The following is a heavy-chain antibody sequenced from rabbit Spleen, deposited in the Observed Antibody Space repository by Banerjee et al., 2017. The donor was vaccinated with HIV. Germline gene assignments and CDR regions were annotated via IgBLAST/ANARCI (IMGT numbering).Heavy chain of an antibody. J-gene: IGHJ4*01. CDR3: ARGSAAMTMVITGFYFNL. Sequence: QEQLVESGGGLVQPEGSLTLTCTASGFSFSSSYYMCWVRQAPGKGLEWIACIEGGSSAFSYFASWAKGRFAISKTSSTKVTLQMTSLTAADTATYFCARGSAAMTMVITGFYFNLWGPGTLVTVS. CDR1: GFSFSSSYY. D-gene: IGHD2-1*01. V-gene: IGHV1S45*01. CDR2: IEGGSSAFS.